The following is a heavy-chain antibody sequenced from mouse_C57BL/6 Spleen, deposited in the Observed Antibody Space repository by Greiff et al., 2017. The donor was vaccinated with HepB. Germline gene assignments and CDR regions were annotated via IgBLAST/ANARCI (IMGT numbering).Heavy chain of an antibody. CDR3: ARQRDGGFGRYYFDY. CDR1: GFTFSSYG. J-gene: IGHJ2*01. CDR2: ISSGGSYT. D-gene: IGHD1-1*02. V-gene: IGHV5-6*02. Sequence: DVKLVESGGDLVKPGGSLKLSCAASGFTFSSYGMSWVRQTPDKRLEWVATISSGGSYTYYPDSVKGRFTISRDNAKNTLYLQMSSLKSEDTAMYYCARQRDGGFGRYYFDYWGQGTTLTVSS.